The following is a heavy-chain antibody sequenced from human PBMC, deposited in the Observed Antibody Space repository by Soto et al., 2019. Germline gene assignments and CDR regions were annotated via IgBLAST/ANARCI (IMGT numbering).Heavy chain of an antibody. V-gene: IGHV3-23*01. CDR3: AKYSSGWYYPFDY. D-gene: IGHD6-19*01. CDR2: ISGSGGST. CDR1: GFNFSSYA. J-gene: IGHJ4*01. Sequence: EVQLLESGGGLVQPGGSLRLSCAASGFNFSSYAMSWVRQAPGKGLEWVSAISGSGGSTYYADSVKGRFTISRDNSKNTLYLQMNSLRAEDTAVYYCAKYSSGWYYPFDYWGHGTLVTVSS.